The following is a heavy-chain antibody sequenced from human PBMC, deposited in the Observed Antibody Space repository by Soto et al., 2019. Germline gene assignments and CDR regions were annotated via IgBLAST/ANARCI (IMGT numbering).Heavy chain of an antibody. V-gene: IGHV3-30*18. CDR1: GFTFSSYG. Sequence: GGSLRLSCAASGFTFSSYGMHWVRQAPGKGLEWVAVISFDGSNKYYADSVKGRFTISRDNSKNTLDLQMNSLRPEDTAVYYCAKTDGAGHYYGEDYWGKGTLVTVSS. D-gene: IGHD3-22*01. J-gene: IGHJ4*02. CDR3: AKTDGAGHYYGEDY. CDR2: ISFDGSNK.